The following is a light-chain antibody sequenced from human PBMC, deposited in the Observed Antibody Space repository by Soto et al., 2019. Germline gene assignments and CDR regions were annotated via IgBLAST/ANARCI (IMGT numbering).Light chain of an antibody. CDR1: QSVSSY. V-gene: IGKV3-20*01. J-gene: IGKJ1*01. CDR2: GTS. CDR3: QQYGTSPRT. Sequence: EIVLTQSPATLSLSPGERATLSCRASQSVSSYLAWYQQKPGQAPRLLIYGTSSRATGIPDRFSGSGSGTDFTLTIVRLGPEDFAVYYCQQYGTSPRTFGQGTKVDIK.